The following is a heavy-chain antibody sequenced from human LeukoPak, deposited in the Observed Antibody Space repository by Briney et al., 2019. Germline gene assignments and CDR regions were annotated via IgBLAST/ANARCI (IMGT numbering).Heavy chain of an antibody. Sequence: PGRSLRLSCAASGCTVSSYSMNWVRQAPGKGLEWVSYISSSSSTIYYADSVKGRFTISRDNAKNSLYLQMNSLRDEDTAVYYCARDPDYYGSGSYSKSDYWGQGTLVTVSS. CDR1: GCTVSSYS. J-gene: IGHJ4*02. CDR2: ISSSSSTI. V-gene: IGHV3-48*02. D-gene: IGHD3-10*01. CDR3: ARDPDYYGSGSYSKSDY.